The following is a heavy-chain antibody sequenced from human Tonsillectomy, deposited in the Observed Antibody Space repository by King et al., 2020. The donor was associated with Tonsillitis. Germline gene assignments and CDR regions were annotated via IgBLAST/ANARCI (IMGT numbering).Heavy chain of an antibody. V-gene: IGHV3-23*04. J-gene: IGHJ3*02. Sequence: VQLVESGGGLVQPGGSLRLSCAASGVTFSNYAMSWVRQAPGKGLEWVSTISGSGGSTYYADSVKGRFTISRDNSKNTLYLKMNSLRAEETAVYYCAKDLWYQGLYYFDSNAYYEGAFDIWGQGTMVTVSS. CDR2: ISGSGGST. CDR1: GVTFSNYA. CDR3: AKDLWYQGLYYFDSNAYYEGAFDI. D-gene: IGHD3-22*01.